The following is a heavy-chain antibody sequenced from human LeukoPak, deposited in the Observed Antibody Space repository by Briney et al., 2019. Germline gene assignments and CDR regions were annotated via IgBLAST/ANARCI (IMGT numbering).Heavy chain of an antibody. D-gene: IGHD6-19*01. Sequence: GGSLRLSCAASGFTFTSYAMTWVRQAPGKGLEWVSTISGSGGSTYYADSVKGRFTISRDNSKNTLYLQMNSLRAEDTAVYYCAKGEQWLDRPYYFDYWGQGTLVTVSS. J-gene: IGHJ4*02. CDR3: AKGEQWLDRPYYFDY. CDR2: ISGSGGST. CDR1: GFTFTSYA. V-gene: IGHV3-23*01.